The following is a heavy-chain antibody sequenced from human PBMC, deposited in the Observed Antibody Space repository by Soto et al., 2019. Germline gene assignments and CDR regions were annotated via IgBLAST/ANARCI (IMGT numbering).Heavy chain of an antibody. D-gene: IGHD3-10*01. CDR2: VHDSWGS. V-gene: IGHV4-59*08. Sequence: QVPLQESGPGLVKPSETLSLSCTVSGGSISNYYWSWFRQTPGKGLEWIGYVHDSWGSNYNPSLKTRAAISIATSKSQFSLKLTSVTATDTAVYYCARQGFGALPGLVDVWGQGTTVTVSS. CDR1: GGSISNYY. J-gene: IGHJ6*02. CDR3: ARQGFGALPGLVDV.